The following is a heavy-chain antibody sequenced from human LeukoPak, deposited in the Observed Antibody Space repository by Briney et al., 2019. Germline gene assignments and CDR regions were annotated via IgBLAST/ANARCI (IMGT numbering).Heavy chain of an antibody. CDR1: GXNFDDFG. Sequence: PGGSLRLSCAASGXNFDDFGVSWVRQAPGKGLQWVYIINWDGGSTGYADSVKGRFTISRDNAKNSLYLQMNSLRVEDTAFYYCAREGYGSDWDYWGQGTLVTVSS. CDR2: INWDGGST. J-gene: IGHJ4*02. V-gene: IGHV3-20*04. CDR3: AREGYGSDWDY. D-gene: IGHD4-17*01.